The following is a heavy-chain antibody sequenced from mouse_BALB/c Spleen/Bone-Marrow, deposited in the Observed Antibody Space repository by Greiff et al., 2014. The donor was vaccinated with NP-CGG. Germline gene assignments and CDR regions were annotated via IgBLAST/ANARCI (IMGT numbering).Heavy chain of an antibody. CDR1: GYSFTNYW. D-gene: IGHD4-1*01. CDR2: IHPSDSGS. J-gene: IGHJ2*01. Sequence: VKLMESGAELVRPGTSVQLSCKASGYSFTNYWANWVKQRPGQGLEWIGMIHPSDSGSRLNQKFKDKATLTVDKSSTTAYMQLSSPTSEDSAVYYCARGLGEIWGYWGQGTTLTVSS. V-gene: IGHV1-61*01. CDR3: ARGLGEIWGY.